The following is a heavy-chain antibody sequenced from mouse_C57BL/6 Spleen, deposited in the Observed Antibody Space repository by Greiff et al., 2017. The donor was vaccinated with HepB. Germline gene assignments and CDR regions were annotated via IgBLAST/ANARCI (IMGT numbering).Heavy chain of an antibody. CDR1: GFTFSSYA. CDR3: SSEIVTSHYFDY. Sequence: EVQLVESGGGLVKPGGTLKLSCAASGFTFSSYAMSWVRQTPEKRLEWVATISDGGSYTYYPDNVKGRITISRDDTNNNLYLQMSHLKSEDTAVYYCSSEIVTSHYFDYWGQGTTLTVSS. CDR2: ISDGGSYT. V-gene: IGHV5-4*01. D-gene: IGHD2-5*01. J-gene: IGHJ2*01.